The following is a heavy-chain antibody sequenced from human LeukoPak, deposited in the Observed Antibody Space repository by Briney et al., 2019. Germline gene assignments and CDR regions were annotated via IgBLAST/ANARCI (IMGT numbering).Heavy chain of an antibody. CDR1: GYTFTGYY. V-gene: IGHV1-2*02. D-gene: IGHD3-10*01. CDR3: ARDAYYYGSGTVGGDYYMDV. Sequence: ASVKVSCKASGYTFTGYYMHWVRQAPGQGLEWMGWINPNSGGTNYAQKFQGRVTMTRDTSISTAYMELSRLRSDDTAVYYCARDAYYYGSGTVGGDYYMDVWGKGTTVTVSS. CDR2: INPNSGGT. J-gene: IGHJ6*03.